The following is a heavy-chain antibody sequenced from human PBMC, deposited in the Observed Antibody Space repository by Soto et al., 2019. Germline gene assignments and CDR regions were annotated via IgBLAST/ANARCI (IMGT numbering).Heavy chain of an antibody. CDR3: AKGLVRNYVVGWFDP. CDR1: GFTFDDYA. V-gene: IGHV3-9*01. J-gene: IGHJ5*02. D-gene: IGHD4-4*01. CDR2: ISWNSGRI. Sequence: EVQLVESGGGLVQPGRSLRLSCAASGFTFDDYAMHWVRQAPGKGLEWVSGISWNSGRIGYADSVKGRFTISRDNAKNSLYLQMNSLRAEDTALYYCAKGLVRNYVVGWFDPWGQGTLVTVSS.